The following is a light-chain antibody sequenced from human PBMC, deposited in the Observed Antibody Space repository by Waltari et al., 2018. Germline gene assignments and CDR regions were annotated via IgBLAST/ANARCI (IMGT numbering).Light chain of an antibody. CDR3: CSYSGDLSFGVV. V-gene: IGLV2-23*02. J-gene: IGLJ2*01. CDR1: SHYAGTYDL. Sequence: QSALTQPASVSGSPGQSITISCTGTSHYAGTYDLVSWYQQHPGKAPKLIIYEVTKRPSGFSNRFSGSKSGNTASLTISGLHTEDEGDYYCCSYSGDLSFGVVFGGGTKLTVL. CDR2: EVT.